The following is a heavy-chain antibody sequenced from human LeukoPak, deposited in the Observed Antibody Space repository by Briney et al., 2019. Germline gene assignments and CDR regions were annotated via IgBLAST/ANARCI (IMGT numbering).Heavy chain of an antibody. Sequence: ASVKVSCKASGYTFTSYYMHWVRQAPGQGLEWMGIINPSGGSTSYAQKFQGRVTMTEDTSTDTAYMELSSLRSEDTAVYYCATDYGYYGDDGGFDYWGQGTLVTVSS. CDR2: INPSGGST. CDR3: ATDYGYYGDDGGFDY. J-gene: IGHJ4*02. D-gene: IGHD4-17*01. CDR1: GYTFTSYY. V-gene: IGHV1-46*01.